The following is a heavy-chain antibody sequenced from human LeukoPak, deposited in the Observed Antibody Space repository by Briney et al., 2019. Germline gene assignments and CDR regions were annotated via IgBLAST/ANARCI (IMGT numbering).Heavy chain of an antibody. Sequence: GGSLRLSCVASGFTFSSYWMHWVRQDPRKGLVWVSRINGDGRNINYADSVRGRFTISRDNAKNTLYLQMNTLRVEDTAVYYCTRDPMDYDVSTGLHHYYMDVWGQGTTVTVSS. CDR2: INGDGRNI. J-gene: IGHJ6*02. CDR3: TRDPMDYDVSTGLHHYYMDV. V-gene: IGHV3-74*01. CDR1: GFTFSSYW. D-gene: IGHD3-9*01.